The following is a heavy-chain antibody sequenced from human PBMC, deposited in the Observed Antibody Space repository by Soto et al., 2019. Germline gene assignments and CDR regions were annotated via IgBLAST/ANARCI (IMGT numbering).Heavy chain of an antibody. V-gene: IGHV5-51*01. Sequence: GESLNISCKGSGYSFTNYWTFLVRQMPEKGLEWMGFINPADSDARYSPSFQGQVTISADKSISTAYLQWSSLKASDTAMYYCAKGVPGIAVAGTGYFQHWGQGTLVTVSS. J-gene: IGHJ1*01. CDR2: INPADSDA. CDR3: AKGVPGIAVAGTGYFQH. CDR1: GYSFTNYW. D-gene: IGHD6-19*01.